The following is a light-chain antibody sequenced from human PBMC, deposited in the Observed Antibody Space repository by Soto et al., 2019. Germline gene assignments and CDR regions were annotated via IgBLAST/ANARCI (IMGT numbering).Light chain of an antibody. V-gene: IGLV1-44*01. J-gene: IGLJ1*01. CDR2: SDD. Sequence: QSVLTQPPSASGTPGQRVTISCSGDTSNIGSQTVNWYQQFPGTAPRLLVYSDDQWPSGVPDRFSGSKSGTSASLAISGLQSEDEADYYCAAWDDSLNGFVFGTGTKLTVL. CDR3: AAWDDSLNGFV. CDR1: TSNIGSQT.